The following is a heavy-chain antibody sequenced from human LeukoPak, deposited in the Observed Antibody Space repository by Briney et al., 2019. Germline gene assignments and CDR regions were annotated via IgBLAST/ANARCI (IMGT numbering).Heavy chain of an antibody. J-gene: IGHJ1*01. CDR3: AATYGDYDRGHFQH. CDR1: GWTFTSSA. Sequence: SVKVSCKASGWTFTSSAVQRVRQARGQRLEWIGWIVVGSGNTNYAQKFQERVTITRDMSTSTAYMELSSLRSEDTAVYYCAATYGDYDRGHFQHWGQGTLVTVSS. D-gene: IGHD4-17*01. V-gene: IGHV1-58*01. CDR2: IVVGSGNT.